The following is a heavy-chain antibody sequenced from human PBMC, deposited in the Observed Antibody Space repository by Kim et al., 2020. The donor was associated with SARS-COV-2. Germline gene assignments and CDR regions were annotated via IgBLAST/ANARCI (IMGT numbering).Heavy chain of an antibody. CDR3: ASDLGRFDY. J-gene: IGHJ4*02. V-gene: IGHV4-39*01. D-gene: IGHD1-26*01. Sequence: GSTYYNPSLKSRVTISVDTSKNQFSLKLSSVTAADTAVYYCASDLGRFDYWGQGTLVTVSS. CDR2: GST.